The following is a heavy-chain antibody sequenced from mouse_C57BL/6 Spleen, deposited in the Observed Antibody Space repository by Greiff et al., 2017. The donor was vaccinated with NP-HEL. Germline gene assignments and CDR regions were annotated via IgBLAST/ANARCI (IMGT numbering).Heavy chain of an antibody. CDR1: GYTFTSYW. V-gene: IGHV1-64*01. CDR2: IHPNSGST. D-gene: IGHD1-2*01. CDR3: ARYGIITTVPFDY. J-gene: IGHJ2*01. Sequence: QVQLQQPGAELVKPGASEKLSCKASGYTFTSYWMHWVKQRPGQGLEWIGMIHPNSGSTNYNEKFKSKATLTVDKSSSTAYMQLSSLTSEDSAVYYCARYGIITTVPFDYWGQGTTLTVSS.